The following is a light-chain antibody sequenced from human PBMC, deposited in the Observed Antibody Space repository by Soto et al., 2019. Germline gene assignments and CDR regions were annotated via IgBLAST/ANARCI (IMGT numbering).Light chain of an antibody. V-gene: IGLV2-14*01. CDR1: SSDVGRYNP. J-gene: IGLJ1*01. CDR2: EVT. CDR3: NSLRVNHLYV. Sequence: QSVLTQPASVSGSPGQTITISCTGTSSDVGRYNPVSCYQHHPGKAPKLIIYEVTHRPAGISDRFSASKSGNTASLTISGLQAEDEADYYCNSLRVNHLYVFGSGTKVTVL.